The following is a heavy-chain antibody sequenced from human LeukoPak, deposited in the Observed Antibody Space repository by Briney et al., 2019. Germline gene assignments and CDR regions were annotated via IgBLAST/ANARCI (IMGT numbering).Heavy chain of an antibody. V-gene: IGHV3-23*01. J-gene: IGHJ4*02. CDR1: GFTFSSYA. D-gene: IGHD3-10*01. CDR2: ISGSGGGT. Sequence: GGSLRLSCAASGFTFSSYAMHWVRQAPGKGLEWVSAISGSGGGTYYAGSVKGRFTISRDNSKNTLYLQMNSLRAADTAVYYCAKDRRAGSYDYWGQGTLVTVSS. CDR3: AKDRRAGSYDY.